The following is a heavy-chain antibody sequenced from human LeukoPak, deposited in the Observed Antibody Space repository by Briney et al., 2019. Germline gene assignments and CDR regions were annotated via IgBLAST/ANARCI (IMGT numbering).Heavy chain of an antibody. J-gene: IGHJ4*02. V-gene: IGHV1-69*04. Sequence: SVKVSCKASGGTFSSYTISWVRQAPGQGLEWIGRIIPILGIANYAQKFQGRVTITADKSTSTAYMELSSPRSEDTAVYYCARDDGITGTTYDYWGQGTLVTVSS. CDR3: ARDDGITGTTYDY. D-gene: IGHD1-7*01. CDR2: IIPILGIA. CDR1: GGTFSSYT.